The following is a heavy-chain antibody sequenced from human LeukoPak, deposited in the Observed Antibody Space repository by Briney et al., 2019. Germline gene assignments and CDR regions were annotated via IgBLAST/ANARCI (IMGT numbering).Heavy chain of an antibody. D-gene: IGHD3-10*01. V-gene: IGHV4-39*07. Sequence: SETLSLTCTVSSGSISTSNYYWGWVRQPPGKALEWIGNIFYSGSTYYSPSLKSRVTISLDTSRNQFSLRLSSVTAADTAVYYCARVLVWFGELLPYSHTFDIWGQGTMVTVSS. CDR2: IFYSGST. J-gene: IGHJ3*02. CDR1: SGSISTSNYY. CDR3: ARVLVWFGELLPYSHTFDI.